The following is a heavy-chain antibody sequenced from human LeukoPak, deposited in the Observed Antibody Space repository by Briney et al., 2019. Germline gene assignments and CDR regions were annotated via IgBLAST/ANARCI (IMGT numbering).Heavy chain of an antibody. CDR3: AREMVSYRDGYNSIDY. CDR2: INPSGGST. J-gene: IGHJ4*02. Sequence: GASVKVSCKASGYTFTSYYMHWVRQAPGQGLEWMGIINPSGGSTSYAQKFQGRVTMTRDTSTSTAYMELSSLRSEDTAVYYCAREMVSYRDGYNSIDYWGQGTLVTVSS. CDR1: GYTFTSYY. V-gene: IGHV1-46*01. D-gene: IGHD5-24*01.